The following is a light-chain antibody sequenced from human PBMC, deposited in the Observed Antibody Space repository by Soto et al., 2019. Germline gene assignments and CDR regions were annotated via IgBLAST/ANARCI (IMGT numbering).Light chain of an antibody. Sequence: QSVLTQPASVSGSPGQSITISCTGTSRDVGGYNYVSWYQHHPGKAPKVIIYDVNNRPSGASNRFSGSKSGNTASLTISGLQPEDEADYYCSSYRNSRSLAYVFGTGTKVTVL. CDR1: SRDVGGYNY. V-gene: IGLV2-14*03. J-gene: IGLJ1*01. CDR2: DVN. CDR3: SSYRNSRSLAYV.